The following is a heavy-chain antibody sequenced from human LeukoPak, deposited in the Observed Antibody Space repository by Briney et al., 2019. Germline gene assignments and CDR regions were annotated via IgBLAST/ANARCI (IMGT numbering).Heavy chain of an antibody. D-gene: IGHD5-12*01. CDR2: ISYDGSNK. J-gene: IGHJ6*02. V-gene: IGHV3-30*04. Sequence: PGRSLRLSCAASGLTFNRYAMHWVRQAPGKGLEWVAVISYDGSNKYYAGSVEGRFTISRDNSKNTLYLQMNSLRVEDTAVYFCARGGTEIYYYHYGMDVWGQGTTVTVSS. CDR1: GLTFNRYA. CDR3: ARGGTEIYYYHYGMDV.